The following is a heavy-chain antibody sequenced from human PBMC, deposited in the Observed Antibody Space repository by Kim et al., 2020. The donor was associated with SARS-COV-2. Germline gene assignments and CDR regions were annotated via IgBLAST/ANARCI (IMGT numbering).Heavy chain of an antibody. J-gene: IGHJ4*02. CDR2: VYNSGST. D-gene: IGHD2-2*03. Sequence: SETLSLTCSVSGDSIRTSSNYWSWIRQRPGKGLEWIAYVYNSGSTYHSPSLKSRLTISVYTSKNQFSLKLSSVTAADTAVYYCARWIGDYWGQGILVTVAS. CDR3: ARWIGDY. V-gene: IGHV4-31*03. CDR1: GDSIRTSSNY.